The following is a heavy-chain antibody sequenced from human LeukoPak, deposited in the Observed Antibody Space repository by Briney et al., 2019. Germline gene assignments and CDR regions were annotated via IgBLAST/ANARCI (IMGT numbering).Heavy chain of an antibody. CDR3: VRDLLSGGNWFDP. CDR1: GCTFSSYW. V-gene: IGHV3-74*01. D-gene: IGHD1-26*01. Sequence: GGSLRLSCAASGCTFSSYWMHWVRQAPGKGLVWVSRINSDGSSTIYADSVKGRFTISRDNAKHPLYLQMNSLRAEDTAVYYCVRDLLSGGNWFDPWGQGTLVTVSS. CDR2: INSDGSST. J-gene: IGHJ5*02.